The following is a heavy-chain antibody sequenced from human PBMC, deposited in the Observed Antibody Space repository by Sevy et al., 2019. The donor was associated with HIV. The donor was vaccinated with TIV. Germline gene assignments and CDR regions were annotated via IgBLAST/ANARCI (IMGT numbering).Heavy chain of an antibody. V-gene: IGHV3-64D*06. CDR2: ISSNGGST. CDR1: GFTFSSYA. Sequence: GGSLRLSCSASGFTFSSYAMHWVRQAPGKGLEYVSAISSNGGSTYYADSVKDRFTISRDNSKNTLYLQMSSLRAEDTAVYYCVKGCSSTSCYYYYYGMDVWGQGTTVTVSS. D-gene: IGHD2-2*01. J-gene: IGHJ6*02. CDR3: VKGCSSTSCYYYYYGMDV.